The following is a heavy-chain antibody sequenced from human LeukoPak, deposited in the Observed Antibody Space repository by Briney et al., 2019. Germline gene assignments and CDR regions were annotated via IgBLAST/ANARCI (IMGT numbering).Heavy chain of an antibody. Sequence: PSETLSLTCAVYGGSFSGYYWSWIRQPPGKGLEWIGGINHSGSTNYNPSLKSRITISVATSKNHFSLKLSSVAAADTAVYYCARVSLQRESKPFDYWGQGTLVTVSS. CDR1: GGSFSGYY. CDR2: INHSGST. CDR3: ARVSLQRESKPFDY. J-gene: IGHJ4*02. V-gene: IGHV4-34*01. D-gene: IGHD3-16*01.